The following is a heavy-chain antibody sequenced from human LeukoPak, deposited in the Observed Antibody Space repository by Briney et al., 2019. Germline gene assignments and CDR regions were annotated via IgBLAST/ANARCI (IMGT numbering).Heavy chain of an antibody. CDR2: ISSSSSYI. V-gene: IGHV3-21*01. J-gene: IGHJ3*02. CDR1: GFTFSSYS. CDR3: ARGHWDDAFDI. D-gene: IGHD7-27*01. Sequence: GGSLRLSCAASGFTFSSYSMNWVRQAPGKGLEWVSSISSSSSYIHYADSLKGRFTISRDNAKNSLYLQMNSLRAEDTAVYYCARGHWDDAFDIWGQGTMVTVSS.